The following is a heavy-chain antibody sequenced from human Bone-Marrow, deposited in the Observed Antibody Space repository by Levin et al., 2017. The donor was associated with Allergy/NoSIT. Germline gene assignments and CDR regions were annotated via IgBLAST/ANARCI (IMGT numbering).Heavy chain of an antibody. Sequence: PSETLSLTCAVYGGSFSGYYWSWIRQPPGKGLEWIGEINHSGSTNYNPSLKSRVTISVDTSKNQFSLKLSSVTAADTAEYYCARGSLYCSSTSCYTYYYYGMDVWGQGTTVTVSS. V-gene: IGHV4-34*01. CDR2: INHSGST. D-gene: IGHD2-2*02. CDR1: GGSFSGYY. CDR3: ARGSLYCSSTSCYTYYYYGMDV. J-gene: IGHJ6*02.